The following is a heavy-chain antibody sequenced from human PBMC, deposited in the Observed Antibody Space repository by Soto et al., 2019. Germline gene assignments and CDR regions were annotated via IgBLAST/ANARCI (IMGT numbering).Heavy chain of an antibody. CDR2: ISYDGSNK. Sequence: GGSLRLSCAASGFTFSSYAMHWARQAPGKGLEWVAVISYDGSNKYYADSVKGRFTISRDNSKNTLYLQMNGLRAEDTAVYYCARDWHIVVVTAMAYWGQGTLVTVSS. V-gene: IGHV3-30-3*01. CDR1: GFTFSSYA. CDR3: ARDWHIVVVTAMAY. J-gene: IGHJ4*02. D-gene: IGHD2-21*02.